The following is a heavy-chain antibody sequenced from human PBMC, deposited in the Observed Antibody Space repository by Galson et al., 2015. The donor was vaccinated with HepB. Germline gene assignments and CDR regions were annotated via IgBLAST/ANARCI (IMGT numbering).Heavy chain of an antibody. CDR1: GFSLKFHV. J-gene: IGHJ3*01. D-gene: IGHD2-21*01. Sequence: SLRLSCAASGFSLKFHVMSWVRQAPGKGLEWVSQISTRGSVTKFADSVKGRLTISRDDAKNSVYLQMDSLRVEDTAVYFCVREAYFYGAGATGTDSFDVWGQGTPVTVSS. CDR3: VREAYFYGAGATGTDSFDV. CDR2: ISTRGSVT. V-gene: IGHV3-48*03.